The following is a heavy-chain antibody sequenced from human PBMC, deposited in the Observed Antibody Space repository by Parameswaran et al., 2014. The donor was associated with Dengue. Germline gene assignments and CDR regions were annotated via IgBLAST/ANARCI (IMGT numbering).Heavy chain of an antibody. V-gene: IGHV3-48*03. Sequence: VRQAPGKGLEWVSYISTTSSTIYYADSVKGRFTISRDNAKNSLYLQMNSLRAEDTAVYYCARATTLARGGGFAYWGQGTLVTVSS. CDR2: ISTTSSTI. D-gene: IGHD4-17*01. CDR3: ARATTLARGGGFAY. J-gene: IGHJ4*02.